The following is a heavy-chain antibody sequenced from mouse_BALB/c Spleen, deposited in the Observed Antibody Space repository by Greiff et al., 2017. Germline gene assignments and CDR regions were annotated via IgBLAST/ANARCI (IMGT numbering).Heavy chain of an antibody. CDR3: ARSGYGSFYAMDY. D-gene: IGHD1-1*01. J-gene: IGHJ4*01. CDR1: GFTFSSFG. V-gene: IGHV5-17*02. CDR2: ISSGSSTI. Sequence: EVKVVESGGGLVQPGGSRKLSCAASGFTFSSFGMHWVRQAPEKGLEWVAYISSGSSTIYYADTVKGRFTISRDNPKNTLFLQMTSLRSEDTATYYCARSGYGSFYAMDYWGQGTSVTVSS.